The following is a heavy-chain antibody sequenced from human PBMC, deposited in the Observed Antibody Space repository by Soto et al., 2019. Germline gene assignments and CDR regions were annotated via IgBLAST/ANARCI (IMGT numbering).Heavy chain of an antibody. CDR2: TYYRSRWYN. V-gene: IGHV6-1*01. CDR1: GDSVSSHSAA. D-gene: IGHD3-3*01. J-gene: IGHJ4*02. Sequence: PSHTLSLTCTISGDSVSSHSAACNWIRQSPSRGLEWLGRTYYRSRWYNDYAVSVKSRITINPDTSKNQFSLQLNSVTPEDTAVYYCARDGLEPRFAFDYWGQGTLVT. CDR3: ARDGLEPRFAFDY.